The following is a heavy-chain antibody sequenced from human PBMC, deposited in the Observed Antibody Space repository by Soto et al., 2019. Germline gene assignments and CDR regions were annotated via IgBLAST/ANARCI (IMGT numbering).Heavy chain of an antibody. J-gene: IGHJ6*02. CDR3: GRDEVRNGVGV. CDR1: CFTFSDYG. Sequence: SLRLSCAASCFTFSDYGIHWVRQAPGKGLEWVAGIWYDGRNKYYVDSVKGRLTISRDNAKNSVYLQMNSLRVEDTALYYCGRDEVRNGVGVWGQGTTVTVSS. V-gene: IGHV3-33*01. CDR2: IWYDGRNK.